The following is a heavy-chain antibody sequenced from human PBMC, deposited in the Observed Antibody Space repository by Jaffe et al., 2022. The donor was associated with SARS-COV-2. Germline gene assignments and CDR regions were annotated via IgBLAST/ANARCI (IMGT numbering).Heavy chain of an antibody. CDR1: GGSISSYY. D-gene: IGHD3-9*01. Sequence: QVQLQESGPGLVKPSETLSLTCTVSGGSISSYYWSWIRQPPGKGLEWIGYIYYSGSTNYNPSLKSRVTISVDTSKNQFSLKLSSVTAADTAVYYCARLRLGRPDILTGYPPQYYYYYGMDVWGQGTTVTVSS. CDR3: ARLRLGRPDILTGYPPQYYYYYGMDV. J-gene: IGHJ6*02. V-gene: IGHV4-59*01. CDR2: IYYSGST.